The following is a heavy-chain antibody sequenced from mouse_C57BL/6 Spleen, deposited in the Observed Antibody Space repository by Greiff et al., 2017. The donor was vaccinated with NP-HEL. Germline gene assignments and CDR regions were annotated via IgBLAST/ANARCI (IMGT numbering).Heavy chain of an antibody. CDR1: GFTFSSYA. CDR3: TRDGDYDWYFDV. Sequence: EVKLMESGEGLVKPGGSLKLSCAASGFTFSSYAMSWVRQTPEKRLEWVAYISSGGDYIYYADTVKGRFTISRDNARNTLYLQMSSLKSEDTAMYYCTRDGDYDWYFDVWGTGTTVTVSS. V-gene: IGHV5-9-1*02. J-gene: IGHJ1*03. D-gene: IGHD2-4*01. CDR2: ISSGGDYI.